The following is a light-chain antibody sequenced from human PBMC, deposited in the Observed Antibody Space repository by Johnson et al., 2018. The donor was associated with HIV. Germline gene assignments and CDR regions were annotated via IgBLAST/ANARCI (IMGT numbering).Light chain of an antibody. J-gene: IGLJ1*01. V-gene: IGLV1-51*01. CDR3: GTWDTSLGAQYA. CDR2: ENN. Sequence: QSVLTQPPSVSAAPGQKVTISCSGSNSNIVNNYVSWYQQLPGTAPKLLIYENNKRPSGIPDRFSDSKSGTSATLAITGLQTGDEADYYCGTWDTSLGAQYAFGSGTK. CDR1: NSNIVNNY.